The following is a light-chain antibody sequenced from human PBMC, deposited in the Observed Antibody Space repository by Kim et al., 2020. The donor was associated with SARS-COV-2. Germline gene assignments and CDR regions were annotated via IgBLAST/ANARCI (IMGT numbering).Light chain of an antibody. CDR3: SSYTNTNTRVV. J-gene: IGLJ2*01. CDR1: NSDVGDYNY. Sequence: QSALSQPASVSGSPGQSITISCTGTNSDVGDYNYVSWYQQHPGKAPKVMIFEVSNRPSGVSNRFSGSKSGNTASLTISGLQAEDEADYYCSSYTNTNTRVVFGGGTQLTVL. CDR2: EVS. V-gene: IGLV2-14*01.